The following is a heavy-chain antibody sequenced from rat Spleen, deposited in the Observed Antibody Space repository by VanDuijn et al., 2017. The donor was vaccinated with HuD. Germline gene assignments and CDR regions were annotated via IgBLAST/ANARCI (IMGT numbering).Heavy chain of an antibody. J-gene: IGHJ2*01. CDR3: ARRHYGYTDYFDY. D-gene: IGHD1-9*01. Sequence: EVQLVESGGGLVQPGRSLKVSCAASGFTFSDFGMAWVRQAPTKGLEWVATISYGDSSGHSITYYRDSVKGRFTISRDNAKSTLSLQMDSLRSEDTATYYCARRHYGYTDYFDYWGQGVMVTVSS. CDR1: GFTFSDFG. CDR2: ISYGDSSGHSIT. V-gene: IGHV5-29*01.